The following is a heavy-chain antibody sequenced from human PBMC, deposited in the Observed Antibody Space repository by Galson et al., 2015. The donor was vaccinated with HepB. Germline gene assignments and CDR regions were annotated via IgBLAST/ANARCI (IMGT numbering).Heavy chain of an antibody. CDR2: IVVGSGNT. CDR1: GFTFTSSA. J-gene: IGHJ4*02. D-gene: IGHD6-19*01. CDR3: AAVAVAGTGGYYFDY. V-gene: IGHV1-58*01. Sequence: SVKVSCKASGFTFTSSAVQWVRQARGQRLEWIGWIVVGSGNTNYAQKFQERVTITRDMSTSTAYMELSSLRSEDTAVYYCAAVAVAGTGGYYFDYWGQGTLVTVSS.